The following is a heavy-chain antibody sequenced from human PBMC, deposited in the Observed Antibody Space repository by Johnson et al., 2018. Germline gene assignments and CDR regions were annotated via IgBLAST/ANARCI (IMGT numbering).Heavy chain of an antibody. Sequence: QVQLVESGGGVVQPGRSLRLSCAASGFTLSRYGMHWVRQAPGQGLEWVALTSYDGSNQYYADSVKGRFTISRDNSKNMLFLQMNSLRAEDTAVYYCARDRGFIASVIDYWGQGTLVTVSS. J-gene: IGHJ4*02. V-gene: IGHV3-30*03. CDR1: GFTLSRYG. CDR3: ARDRGFIASVIDY. CDR2: TSYDGSNQ. D-gene: IGHD3-16*02.